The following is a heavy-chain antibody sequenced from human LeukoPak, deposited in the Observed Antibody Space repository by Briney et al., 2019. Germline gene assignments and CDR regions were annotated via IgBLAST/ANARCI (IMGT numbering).Heavy chain of an antibody. J-gene: IGHJ4*02. D-gene: IGHD3-22*01. CDR2: INPSGGST. CDR3: ARGPYDSSGYSLGFDY. V-gene: IGHV1-46*03. CDR1: GGTFSSYA. Sequence: ASVKVSCKASGGTFSSYAISWVRQAPGQGLEWMGIINPSGGSTSYAQKFQGRVTVTRDTSTSTVYMELSSLTSEDTAVYYCARGPYDSSGYSLGFDYWGQGTLVTVSS.